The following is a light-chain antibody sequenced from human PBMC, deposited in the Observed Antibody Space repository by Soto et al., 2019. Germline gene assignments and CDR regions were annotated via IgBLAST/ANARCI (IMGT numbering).Light chain of an antibody. Sequence: DIQMTQSPSSLSASVGDRVTITCRASEIIGNHLNWYQQKPGRVPKLLIFTASTLQSGVPSRFSGSGSGTDFTLTISSLQPEDFATYYCQQSYTTLFTFGPGTKVDVK. CDR1: EIIGNH. CDR2: TAS. CDR3: QQSYTTLFT. J-gene: IGKJ3*01. V-gene: IGKV1-39*01.